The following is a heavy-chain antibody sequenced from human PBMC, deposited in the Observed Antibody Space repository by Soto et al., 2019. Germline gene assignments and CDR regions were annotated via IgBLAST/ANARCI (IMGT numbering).Heavy chain of an antibody. CDR2: IYSGGST. J-gene: IGHJ6*03. D-gene: IGHD2-15*01. Sequence: GGSLRLSCAASGFTVSSNYMSWVRQAPGKGLEWVSVIYSGGSTYYADSVKGRFTISRDNSKNTLYLQMNSLRAEDTAVYYCARGALVVAPTHMDVWGKGTTVTVSS. CDR1: GFTVSSNY. CDR3: ARGALVVAPTHMDV. V-gene: IGHV3-66*01.